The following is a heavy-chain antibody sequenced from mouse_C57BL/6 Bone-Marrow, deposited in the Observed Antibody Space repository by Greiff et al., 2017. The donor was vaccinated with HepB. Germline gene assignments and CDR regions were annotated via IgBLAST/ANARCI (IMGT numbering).Heavy chain of an antibody. CDR1: GYTFSSSW. V-gene: IGHV1-82*01. J-gene: IGHJ4*01. CDR3: AVYDYDYAMDY. CDR2: IYPGDGDT. D-gene: IGHD2-4*01. Sequence: VKLQESGPELVKPGASVKISCKASGYTFSSSWMNWVKQRPGKGLEWIGRIYPGDGDTNYNGKFKGKATLTADKSSSTAYMQLSSLTSEDSAVYFGAVYDYDYAMDYWGQGTSVTVSS.